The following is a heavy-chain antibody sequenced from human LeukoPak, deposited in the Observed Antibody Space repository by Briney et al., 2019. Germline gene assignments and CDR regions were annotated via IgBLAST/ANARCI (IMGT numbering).Heavy chain of an antibody. CDR3: ARDKWSGYPLGAFDI. J-gene: IGHJ3*02. D-gene: IGHD3-3*01. Sequence: PSETLSPTCTVSGGSISSYYWSWIRQPAGKGLEWIGRIYTSGSTNYNPSLKSRVTMSVDTSKNQFSLKLSSVAAADTAVYYCARDKWSGYPLGAFDIWGQGTMVTVSS. V-gene: IGHV4-4*07. CDR1: GGSISSYY. CDR2: IYTSGST.